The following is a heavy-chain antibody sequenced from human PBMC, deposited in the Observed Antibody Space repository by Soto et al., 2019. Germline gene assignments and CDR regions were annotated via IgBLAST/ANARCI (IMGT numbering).Heavy chain of an antibody. Sequence: GASVKVSCKASGYTFTSYYMHWVRQAPGQGLEWMGIINPSGGSTSYAQKFQGRVTMTRDTSTSTVCMELSSLRSEDTAVYYCARGGFLEWLLPLHYYYYMDVWGKGTTVTVSS. CDR1: GYTFTSYY. J-gene: IGHJ6*03. V-gene: IGHV1-46*03. CDR3: ARGGFLEWLLPLHYYYYMDV. CDR2: INPSGGST. D-gene: IGHD3-3*01.